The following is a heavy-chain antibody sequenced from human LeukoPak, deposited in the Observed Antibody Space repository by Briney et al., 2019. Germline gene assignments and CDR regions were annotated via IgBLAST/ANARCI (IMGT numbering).Heavy chain of an antibody. Sequence: GGSLRLSCAVSGFSVSNNYMNWVRQAPGKGLEWVSAISGSGGSTYYADSVKGRFTISRDNSKNTLYLQMNSLRAEDTAVYYCAKDGGITIFGVVIEGGWFDPWGQGTLVTVSS. V-gene: IGHV3-23*01. J-gene: IGHJ5*02. CDR3: AKDGGITIFGVVIEGGWFDP. CDR1: GFSVSNNY. D-gene: IGHD3-3*01. CDR2: ISGSGGST.